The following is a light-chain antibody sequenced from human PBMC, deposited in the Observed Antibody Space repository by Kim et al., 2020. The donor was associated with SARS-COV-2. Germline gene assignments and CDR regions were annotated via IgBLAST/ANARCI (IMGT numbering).Light chain of an antibody. V-gene: IGKV3-20*01. CDR1: QSVSSSY. J-gene: IGKJ1*01. CDR3: QQYGSSPET. Sequence: EIVLTQSPGPLSLSPGERATLSCRASQSVSSSYLAWYQQKPGQAPRLLIYGASRRATGIPDRFSGSGSGTDFTLTISRLEPEDFAVYYCQQYGSSPETFGQGTKVDIK. CDR2: GAS.